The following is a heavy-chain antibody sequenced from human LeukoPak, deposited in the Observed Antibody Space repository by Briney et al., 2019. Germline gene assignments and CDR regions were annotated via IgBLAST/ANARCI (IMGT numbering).Heavy chain of an antibody. Sequence: GGSLRLSCEGSAFIFSGHWMNWVRQTPGKGLEWVASIKEDGSERQYVDSVKGRFSISRDNTKGSLFLQLNSLRAEDTAVYYCARDSSGYLFDYWGQGTLVTVSS. CDR3: ARDSSGYLFDY. D-gene: IGHD3-22*01. J-gene: IGHJ4*02. V-gene: IGHV3-7*01. CDR2: IKEDGSER. CDR1: AFIFSGHW.